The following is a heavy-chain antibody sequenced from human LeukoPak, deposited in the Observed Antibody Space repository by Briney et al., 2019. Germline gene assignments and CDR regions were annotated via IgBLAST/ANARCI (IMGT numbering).Heavy chain of an antibody. CDR3: ARGPRYGSGSYAN. CDR1: GFTFSSYA. CDR2: ISYDGSNK. V-gene: IGHV3-30-3*01. Sequence: GRSLRLSCAASGFTFSSYAMHWVRQAPGKGLEWVAVISYDGSNKYYADSVKGRLTISRDNSKNTLYLQMNSLRAEDTAVYYCARGPRYGSGSYANWGQGTLVTVSS. D-gene: IGHD3-10*01. J-gene: IGHJ4*02.